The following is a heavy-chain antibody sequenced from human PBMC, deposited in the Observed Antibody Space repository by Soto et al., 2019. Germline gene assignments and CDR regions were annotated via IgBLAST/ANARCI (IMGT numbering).Heavy chain of an antibody. CDR3: AGGGGWYVWFDP. J-gene: IGHJ5*02. Sequence: QVQLVQSGAEEKKPGASVKVSCKASGYTFTSYAMHWVRQAPGQRLEWMGWINAGNGNTKYSKKFQGRITITRDTSASTAYMELSSLRYEDTAVYYCAGGGGWYVWFDPWGQGTLVTVSS. D-gene: IGHD6-19*01. V-gene: IGHV1-3*05. CDR1: GYTFTSYA. CDR2: INAGNGNT.